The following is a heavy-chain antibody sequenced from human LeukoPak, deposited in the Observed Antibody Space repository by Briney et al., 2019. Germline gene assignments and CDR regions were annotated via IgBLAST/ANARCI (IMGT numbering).Heavy chain of an antibody. V-gene: IGHV1-2*02. CDR2: INPNSGGT. CDR3: ARDTAAAAPYNWFDP. D-gene: IGHD6-25*01. CDR1: GYTFTAYY. Sequence: ASVKVSCKASGYTFTAYYMHWVRQAPGQGLEWMGWINPNSGGTNYAQKFQDRVTMTRDTSISTAYMELSRLRSDDTAVYYCARDTAAAAPYNWFDPWGQGTLVTVSS. J-gene: IGHJ5*02.